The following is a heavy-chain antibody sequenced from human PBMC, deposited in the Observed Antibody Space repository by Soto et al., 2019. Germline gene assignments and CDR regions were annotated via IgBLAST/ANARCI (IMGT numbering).Heavy chain of an antibody. V-gene: IGHV1-69*01. D-gene: IGHD3-22*01. J-gene: IGHJ5*02. CDR2: IIPIFGTA. CDR3: ARGTEIHYYDSSGYEWFDP. Sequence: QVQLVQSEAEVKKPGSSVKVSCKASGGTFSSYAISWVRQAPGQGLEWMGGIIPIFGTANYAQKFQGRVTITADESTSTAYMELSSLRSEDTAVHYCARGTEIHYYDSSGYEWFDPWGQGTLVTVSS. CDR1: GGTFSSYA.